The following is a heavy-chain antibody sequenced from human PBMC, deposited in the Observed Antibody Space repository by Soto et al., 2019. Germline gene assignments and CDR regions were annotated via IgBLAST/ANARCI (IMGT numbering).Heavy chain of an antibody. CDR3: ARVGAAAGPYYFDY. D-gene: IGHD6-13*01. CDR2: MNPNSGNT. J-gene: IGHJ4*02. V-gene: IGHV1-8*01. CDR1: GYTFTSYD. Sequence: QVQLVQSGAEVKKPGASVKVSCKASGYTFTSYDINWVRQATGQGLEWMGWMNPNSGNTGYAQKFQGRVTMTRNTSASTAYMELSSLRSEDTAVYYCARVGAAAGPYYFDYWGQGTLVTVSS.